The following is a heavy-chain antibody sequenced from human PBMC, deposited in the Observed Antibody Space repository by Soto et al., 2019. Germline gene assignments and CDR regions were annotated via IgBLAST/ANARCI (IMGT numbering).Heavy chain of an antibody. V-gene: IGHV1-2*04. CDR2: INPNSGGT. CDR3: ARNKEGIAARDNYYYYYGMDV. J-gene: IGHJ6*02. D-gene: IGHD6-6*01. CDR1: GYTFTGYY. Sequence: ASVKVSCKASGYTFTGYYMHWVRQAPGQGLEWMGWINPNSGGTNYAQKFQGWVTMTRDTSISTAYMELSRLRSDDTAVYYCARNKEGIAARDNYYYYYGMDVWGQGTTVTVSS.